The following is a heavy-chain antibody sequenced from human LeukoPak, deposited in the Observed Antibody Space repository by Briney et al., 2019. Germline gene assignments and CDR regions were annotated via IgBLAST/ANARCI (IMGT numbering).Heavy chain of an antibody. V-gene: IGHV1-46*01. CDR1: GYTFTSYY. J-gene: IGHJ6*03. D-gene: IGHD6-6*01. CDR3: ARYIAARRRYYYYMDV. CDR2: INPSGGST. Sequence: ASVKVSCKASGYTFTSYYMHWVRQAPGQGLEWMGIINPSGGSTSYAQKFQGRVTMTRDTSTSTVYMELSSLRSEDTAVYYCARYIAARRRYYYYMDVWGKGTTVTVSS.